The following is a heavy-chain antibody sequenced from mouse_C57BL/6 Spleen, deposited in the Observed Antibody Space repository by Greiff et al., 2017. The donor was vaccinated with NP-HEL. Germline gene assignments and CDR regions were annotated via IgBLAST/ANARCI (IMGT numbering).Heavy chain of an antibody. CDR3: ARSLYYYGSSRGGAMDY. V-gene: IGHV1-54*01. Sequence: VQLQQSGAELVRPGTSVKVSCKASGYAFTNYLIEWVKQRPGQGLEWIGVINPGSGGTNYNEKFKGKATLTADKSSSTAYMQLSSLTSEDSAVYFWARSLYYYGSSRGGAMDYWGQGTSVTVSS. CDR1: GYAFTNYL. J-gene: IGHJ4*01. CDR2: INPGSGGT. D-gene: IGHD1-1*01.